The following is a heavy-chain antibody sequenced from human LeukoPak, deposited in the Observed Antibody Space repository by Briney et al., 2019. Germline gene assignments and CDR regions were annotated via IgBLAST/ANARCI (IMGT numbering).Heavy chain of an antibody. CDR1: GFTFSSYG. CDR2: ISYDGSNK. CDR3: AKDRDIAVAAPFDY. V-gene: IGHV3-30*18. Sequence: QTGGSLRLSCAASGFTFSSYGMHWVRQAPGKGLEWVAVISYDGSNKYYADSVKGRFTISRDNSKNTLYLQMNSLRAEDTAVYYCAKDRDIAVAAPFDYWGQGTLVTVSS. J-gene: IGHJ4*02. D-gene: IGHD6-19*01.